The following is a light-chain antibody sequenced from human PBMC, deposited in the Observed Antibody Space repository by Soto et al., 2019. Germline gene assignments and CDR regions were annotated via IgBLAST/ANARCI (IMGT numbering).Light chain of an antibody. CDR3: KQYNSHPIT. CDR1: KSISSW. CDR2: KAS. J-gene: IGKJ5*01. Sequence: SVSTLSAYEGDKVTITFRASKSISSWLAWYQQKPEKAPKLLIYKASSLESGVTSRFSGSGSGTEITHTICIMQPDDVATDYSKQYNSHPITSAQLTRPE. V-gene: IGKV1-5*03.